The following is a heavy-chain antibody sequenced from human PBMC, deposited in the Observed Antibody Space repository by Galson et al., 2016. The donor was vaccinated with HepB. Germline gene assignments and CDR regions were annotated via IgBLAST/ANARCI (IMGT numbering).Heavy chain of an antibody. CDR2: ISYDGRDK. Sequence: SLRLSCAASGFTFSYYAMHWVRQAPGKGLQWVAVISYDGRDKYHADSVKGRFTISRDNSKNTVFLQMNSLRAEDTALYYCAKETGNFYDISGYLDYWGQGTLVTVSS. CDR1: GFTFSYYA. V-gene: IGHV3-30*18. D-gene: IGHD3-22*01. CDR3: AKETGNFYDISGYLDY. J-gene: IGHJ4*02.